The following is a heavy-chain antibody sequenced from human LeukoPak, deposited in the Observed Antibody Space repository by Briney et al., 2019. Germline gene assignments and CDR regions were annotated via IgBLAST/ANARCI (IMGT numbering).Heavy chain of an antibody. D-gene: IGHD6-13*01. CDR1: GFTFSSYS. CDR2: ISSSSSYI. Sequence: TGGSLRLSCAASGFTFSSYSMNWVRQAPGKGLEWVSSISSSSSYIYYADSVKGRFTISRDNAKNSLYLQMNSLRAEDTAVYYCARDWWRAAGGMDYWGQGTLVTVSS. CDR3: ARDWWRAAGGMDY. V-gene: IGHV3-21*01. J-gene: IGHJ4*02.